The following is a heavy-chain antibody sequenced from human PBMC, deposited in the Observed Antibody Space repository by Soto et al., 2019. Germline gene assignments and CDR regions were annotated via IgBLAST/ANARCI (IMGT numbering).Heavy chain of an antibody. V-gene: IGHV1-18*01. CDR3: ARDLGKIWGSYRYPFDY. CDR1: GYTFTSYG. CDR2: ISAYNGNT. D-gene: IGHD3-16*02. Sequence: ASVKVSCKASGYTFTSYGISWVRQAPGQGLEWMGWISAYNGNTNYAQKLQGRVTMTTDTSTSTAYMELRSLRSDDTAVYYCARDLGKIWGSYRYPFDYWGQGTLVTVSS. J-gene: IGHJ4*02.